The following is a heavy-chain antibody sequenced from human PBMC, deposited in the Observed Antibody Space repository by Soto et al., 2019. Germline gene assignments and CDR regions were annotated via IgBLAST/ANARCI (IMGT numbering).Heavy chain of an antibody. CDR1: GDTISTGGYT. CDR2: TYHSGNP. D-gene: IGHD2-15*01. V-gene: IGHV4-30-2*01. CDR3: ARAVVVAAPIGYYYYGMDV. Sequence: PSETLSLTCDVSGDTISTGGYTWAWIRQPPGKALEWIGHTYHSGNPYYNPSLKSRVIISVDRSKNQFSLKVRSVTAADTAVYYCARAVVVAAPIGYYYYGMDVWGQGTTVTVSS. J-gene: IGHJ6*02.